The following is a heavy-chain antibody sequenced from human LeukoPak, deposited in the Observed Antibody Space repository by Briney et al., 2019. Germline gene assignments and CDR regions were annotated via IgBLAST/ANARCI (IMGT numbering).Heavy chain of an antibody. J-gene: IGHJ4*02. Sequence: GGSLRLSCAAYGFTFSSYAMHWVRQAPGKGLEWVAVISYDGSNKYYADSVKGRFTISRDNSKNTLYLQMNSLRAEDTAVYYCAREYSSSWSGRYFDYWGQGTLVTVSS. CDR3: AREYSSSWSGRYFDY. CDR2: ISYDGSNK. CDR1: GFTFSSYA. D-gene: IGHD6-13*01. V-gene: IGHV3-30-3*01.